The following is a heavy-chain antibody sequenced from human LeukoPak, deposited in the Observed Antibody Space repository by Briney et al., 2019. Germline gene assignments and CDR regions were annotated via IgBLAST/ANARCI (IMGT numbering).Heavy chain of an antibody. CDR1: GGTFSSYA. Sequence: ASVKVSCKASGGTFSSYAISWVRQAPGQGLEWMGRIIPILGIANYAQKFQGRVTITADKSTSTAYMELSSLRSEDTAVYYCARGDGYTRFDYWGQGTLVTVSS. V-gene: IGHV1-69*04. D-gene: IGHD5-24*01. J-gene: IGHJ4*02. CDR2: IIPILGIA. CDR3: ARGDGYTRFDY.